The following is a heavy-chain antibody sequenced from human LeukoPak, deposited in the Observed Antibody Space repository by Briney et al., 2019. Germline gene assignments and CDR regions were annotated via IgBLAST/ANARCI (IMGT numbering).Heavy chain of an antibody. J-gene: IGHJ4*02. CDR3: ARNGGNSDYDY. CDR2: IYRNGAT. CDR1: GGSLSSSSSIC. V-gene: IGHV4-4*02. Sequence: SETLSLTCAVSGGSLSSSSSICWTWVRQPPGEGLEWIGEIYRNGATNYNPSLKSRVTMLLDKSKNQFFLKLNSVTAADTAVYYCARNGGNSDYDYWGQGTLVTVSA. D-gene: IGHD4-23*01.